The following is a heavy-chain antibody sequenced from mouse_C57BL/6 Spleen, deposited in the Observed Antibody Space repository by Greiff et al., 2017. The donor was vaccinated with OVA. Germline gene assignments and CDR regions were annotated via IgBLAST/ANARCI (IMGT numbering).Heavy chain of an antibody. CDR3: AREILLWYFDV. CDR2: IYPGDGDT. V-gene: IGHV1-80*01. CDR1: GYAFSSYW. J-gene: IGHJ1*03. Sequence: QVQLQESGAELVKPGASVKISCKASGYAFSSYWMNWVKQRPGKGLEWIGQIYPGDGDTNYNGKFKGKATLTADKSSSTAYMQLSSLTSEDSAVYFCAREILLWYFDVWGTGTTVTVSS.